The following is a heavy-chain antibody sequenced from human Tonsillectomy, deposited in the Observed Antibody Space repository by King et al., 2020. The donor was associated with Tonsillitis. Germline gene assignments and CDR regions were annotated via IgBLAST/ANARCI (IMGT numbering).Heavy chain of an antibody. J-gene: IGHJ2*01. V-gene: IGHV3-23*04. D-gene: IGHD5-24*01. CDR3: AKDPVEMSTMPSWYFGL. CDR2: TTASGGTE. Sequence: EVQLVESGGGLVQPGGSLRLSCAAFGFNFSNYAMSWVRQAPGKGLEWVSATTASGGTEYYADSVGGRFTISRDNSKNTLFLHMKSLRAEDSAVYYCAKDPVEMSTMPSWYFGLWGRGTLVTVSS. CDR1: GFNFSNYA.